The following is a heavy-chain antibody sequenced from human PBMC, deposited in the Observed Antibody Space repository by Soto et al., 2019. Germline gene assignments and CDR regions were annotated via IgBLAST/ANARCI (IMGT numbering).Heavy chain of an antibody. CDR2: MNSNSGNT. CDR1: GYTFTSYD. J-gene: IGHJ2*01. Sequence: GASVKVSCKASGYTFTSYDINWVRQATGQGLEWMGWMNSNSGNTGYAQKFQGRVTMTRDTSMSTAYMELSSLRSDDTAVYYCARRTIAHWYFDLWGRGTLVTVS. CDR3: ARRTIAHWYFDL. V-gene: IGHV1-8*01. D-gene: IGHD1-1*01.